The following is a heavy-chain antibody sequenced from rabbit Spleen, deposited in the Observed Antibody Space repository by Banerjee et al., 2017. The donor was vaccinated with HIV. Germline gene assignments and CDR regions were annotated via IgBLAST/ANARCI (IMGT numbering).Heavy chain of an antibody. D-gene: IGHD8-1*01. J-gene: IGHJ6*01. CDR3: ARDAGTSFSTYGMDL. CDR2: IYTGTIGST. Sequence: QQQLEESGGDLVKPGASLTLTCKASGFSFSSSYWICWVRQAPGKGLEWIACIYTGTIGSTYSASWAKGRFTCSKTSSTTVTLQMTSLTAADTATYFCARDAGTSFSTYGMDLWGQGTLVPVS. V-gene: IGHV1S45*01. CDR1: GFSFSSSYW.